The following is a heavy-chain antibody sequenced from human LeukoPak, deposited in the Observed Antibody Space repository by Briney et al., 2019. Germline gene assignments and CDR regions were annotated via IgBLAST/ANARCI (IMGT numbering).Heavy chain of an antibody. J-gene: IGHJ5*02. CDR3: ARGDYSNYVNHWFDP. D-gene: IGHD4-11*01. Sequence: GASVKVSCKASGGTFSSYAISWVRQAPGQGLEWMGGIIPIFGTANYAQKFQGRVTITTDESTSTAYMELSSLRSEDTAVYYCARGDYSNYVNHWFDPWGQGTLVTVSS. CDR1: GGTFSSYA. CDR2: IIPIFGTA. V-gene: IGHV1-69*05.